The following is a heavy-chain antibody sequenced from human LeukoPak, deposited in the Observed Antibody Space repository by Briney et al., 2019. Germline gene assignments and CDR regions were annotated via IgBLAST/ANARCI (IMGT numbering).Heavy chain of an antibody. CDR3: AREGQRLGDDAFDI. D-gene: IGHD3-22*01. CDR2: ISYDGSNK. Sequence: GGSLRLSCAASGFTFSSYGMHWVRQAPGKGLEWVAVISYDGSNKYYADSVKGRFTISRDNSKNTLYLQMNSLRAEDTAVYYCAREGQRLGDDAFDIWGQGTMVTVSS. CDR1: GFTFSSYG. J-gene: IGHJ3*02. V-gene: IGHV3-30*03.